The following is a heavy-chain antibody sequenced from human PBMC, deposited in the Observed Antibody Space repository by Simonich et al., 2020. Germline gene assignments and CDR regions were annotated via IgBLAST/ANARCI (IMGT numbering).Heavy chain of an antibody. CDR3: ARGALTGDYYYMDV. D-gene: IGHD7-27*01. Sequence: QVQLVQSGAEVKKPGASVKVSCKASGYTFTGYYMHWVRQAPGQGLERKGWINPNRGGTNYAQKFQGRGTMTRDTSISTAYMELSRLRSDDTAVYYCARGALTGDYYYMDVWGKGTTVTVSS. V-gene: IGHV1-2*02. CDR2: INPNRGGT. J-gene: IGHJ6*03. CDR1: GYTFTGYY.